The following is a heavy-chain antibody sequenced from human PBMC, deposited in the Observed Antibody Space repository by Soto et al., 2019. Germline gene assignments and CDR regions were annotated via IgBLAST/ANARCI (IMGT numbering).Heavy chain of an antibody. CDR1: GGSFSGYY. CDR2: INHSGST. V-gene: IGHV4-34*01. Sequence: QVQLQQWGAGLLKPSETLSLTCAVYGGSFSGYYWSWIRQPPGKGLEWIGEINHSGSTNYNPSLKSRVTISVDTSKNQFSLKLSSVTAADTAVYYCVRGRGVRGVITTYNWFDPWGQGTLVTVSS. CDR3: VRGRGVRGVITTYNWFDP. J-gene: IGHJ5*02. D-gene: IGHD3-10*01.